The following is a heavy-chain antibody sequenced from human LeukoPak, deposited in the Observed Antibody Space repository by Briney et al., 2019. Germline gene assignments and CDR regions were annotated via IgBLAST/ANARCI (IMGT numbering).Heavy chain of an antibody. J-gene: IGHJ4*02. D-gene: IGHD3-9*01. CDR1: GYTFTSYG. Sequence: GASVKVSCTASGYTFTSYGISTVRQAPGQGLEWMGWISAYNGNTNYAQTLQGRVTMTTDTSTSTAYMELRSLRSDDTAVYYCARDEIGRGILPGYYPDYWGQGTLVTVSS. CDR3: ARDEIGRGILPGYYPDY. V-gene: IGHV1-18*01. CDR2: ISAYNGNT.